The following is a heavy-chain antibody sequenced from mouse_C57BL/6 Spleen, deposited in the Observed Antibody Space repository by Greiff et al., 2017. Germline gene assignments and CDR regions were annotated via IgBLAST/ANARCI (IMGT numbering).Heavy chain of an antibody. V-gene: IGHV10-1*01. Sequence: EVQRVESGGGLVQPKGSLKLSCAASGFSFNTYAMNWVRQAPGKGLEWVARIRSKSNNYATYYADSVKDRFTISRDDSESMLYLQMNNLKTEDTAMYYCVRQWPDAMDYWGQGTSVTVSS. J-gene: IGHJ4*01. CDR3: VRQWPDAMDY. CDR2: IRSKSNNYAT. CDR1: GFSFNTYA.